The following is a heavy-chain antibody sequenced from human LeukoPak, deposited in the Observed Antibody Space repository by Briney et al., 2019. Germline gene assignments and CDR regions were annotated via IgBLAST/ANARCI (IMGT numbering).Heavy chain of an antibody. CDR2: INHSGST. V-gene: IGHV4-34*01. D-gene: IGHD5-18*01. J-gene: IGHJ4*02. Sequence: SETLSLTCAVDGGSFSGYYWSWLRQPRGKGLEWIGEINHSGSTNYIPSLKSRVTISVDTSKNQFSLKLSSVTAADTAVYYCARGRIQDYWGQGTLVTVSS. CDR3: ARGRIQDY. CDR1: GGSFSGYY.